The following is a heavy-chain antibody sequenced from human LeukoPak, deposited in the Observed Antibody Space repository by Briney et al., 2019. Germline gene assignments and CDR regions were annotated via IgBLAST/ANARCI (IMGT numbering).Heavy chain of an antibody. D-gene: IGHD6-13*01. J-gene: IGHJ5*02. CDR1: GGTFSSYA. CDR3: ARGRPTTSIAAAGVNWFDP. CDR2: IIPIFGTA. V-gene: IGHV1-69*06. Sequence: SVKVSCKASGGTFSSYAISWVRQAPGQGLEWMGGIIPIFGTANYAQKFHGRVTITAEKSTSTAYMELSSLRSEDTAVYYCARGRPTTSIAAAGVNWFDPWGQGTLVTVSS.